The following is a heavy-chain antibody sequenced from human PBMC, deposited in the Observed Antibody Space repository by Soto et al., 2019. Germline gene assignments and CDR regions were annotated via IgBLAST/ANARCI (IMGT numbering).Heavy chain of an antibody. V-gene: IGHV3-73*01. J-gene: IGHJ6*02. CDR1: GFTFSGSA. CDR2: IRSKANSYAT. D-gene: IGHD5-12*01. Sequence: GGSLRLSCAASGFTFSGSAMHWVRQASGKGLEWVGRIRSKANSYATAYAASVKGRFTISRDDSKNTAYLQMNSLKTEDTAVYYCTRAVPPRTQWLRLQNGMDVWGQGTTVTVSS. CDR3: TRAVPPRTQWLRLQNGMDV.